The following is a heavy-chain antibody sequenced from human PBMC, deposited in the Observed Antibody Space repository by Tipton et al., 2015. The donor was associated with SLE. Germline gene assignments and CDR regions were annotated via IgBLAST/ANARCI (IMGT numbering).Heavy chain of an antibody. CDR2: IYYSGST. CDR1: GGSISSHY. Sequence: TLSLTCTVSGGSISSHYWSWIRQPPGKGLEWIGYIYYSGSTNYNPSLKSRVTISVDTSKNQSSLKLSSVTAADTAVYYCARETEYDYVWGSYPDIWGQGTMVTVSS. D-gene: IGHD3-16*01. V-gene: IGHV4-59*11. J-gene: IGHJ3*02. CDR3: ARETEYDYVWGSYPDI.